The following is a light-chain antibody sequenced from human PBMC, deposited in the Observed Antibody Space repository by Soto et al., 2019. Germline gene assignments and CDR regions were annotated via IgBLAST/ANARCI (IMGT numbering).Light chain of an antibody. CDR3: CSHAGRGTVI. CDR2: EDN. J-gene: IGLJ2*01. V-gene: IGLV2-23*01. CDR1: SSDVGRYNL. Sequence: QPVLAQPASVSGSPGQSITISCTGTSSDVGRYNLISWYQQHPDKAPKLVIFEDNKRPSGVSHRFSASKSGNTASLTISGLQADDEAHYYCCSHAGRGTVIFGGGTKVTVL.